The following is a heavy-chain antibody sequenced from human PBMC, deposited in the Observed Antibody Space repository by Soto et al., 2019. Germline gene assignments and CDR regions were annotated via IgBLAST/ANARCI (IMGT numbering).Heavy chain of an antibody. CDR1: GFTFSSYD. Sequence: EVQLLESGGGLVQPGGSLRLSCAASGFTFSSYDMSWVRQAPGKGLEWVSAISNGGGSTYYADSVKGRFTISRDNSKNTLCLQMNSLRAEDTAVYYCARKFYGSGTYYSIDYWGQGTLVTVSS. CDR2: ISNGGGST. CDR3: ARKFYGSGTYYSIDY. J-gene: IGHJ4*02. V-gene: IGHV3-23*01. D-gene: IGHD3-10*01.